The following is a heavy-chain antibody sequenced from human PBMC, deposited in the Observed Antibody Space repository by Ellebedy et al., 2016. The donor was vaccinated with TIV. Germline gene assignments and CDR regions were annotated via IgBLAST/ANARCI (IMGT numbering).Heavy chain of an antibody. Sequence: GGSLRLSXVASGFTFGNYWMHWVRQAPGKGLEWVSRINADGSGTSPTNYAGPVKGRFTISRDNAKNTLFLQMNSLRVEDTAVYYCARDFPGVGIDYWGQGTLVTVSS. J-gene: IGHJ4*02. V-gene: IGHV3-74*01. D-gene: IGHD7-27*01. CDR1: GFTFGNYW. CDR3: ARDFPGVGIDY. CDR2: INADGSGT.